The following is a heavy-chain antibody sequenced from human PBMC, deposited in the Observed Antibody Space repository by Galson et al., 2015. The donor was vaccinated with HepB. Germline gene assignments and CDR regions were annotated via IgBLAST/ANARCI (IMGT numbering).Heavy chain of an antibody. CDR3: ASALNPCGGDCFNYYLDY. CDR1: GGSFNTYA. V-gene: IGHV1-69*13. D-gene: IGHD2-21*02. CDR2: IVPIFVTP. J-gene: IGHJ4*02. Sequence: SVKVSCKASGGSFNTYAISWVRQAPGQGLEWMGGIVPIFVTPNYAQNFQGRVTITADEFTNTVYMELSSLRSEDTAVYYCASALNPCGGDCFNYYLDYWGQGTLITVSP.